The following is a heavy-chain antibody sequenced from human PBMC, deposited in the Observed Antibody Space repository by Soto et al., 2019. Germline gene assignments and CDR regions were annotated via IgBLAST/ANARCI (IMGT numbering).Heavy chain of an antibody. D-gene: IGHD1-26*01. V-gene: IGHV4-30-4*01. J-gene: IGHJ3*02. CDR2: IYYSGST. CDR3: ARDIRWELLDEGDDAFDI. CDR1: GGSISSGDYY. Sequence: QVQLQESGPGLVKPSQTLSLTCTVSGGSISSGDYYWSWIRQPPGKGLEWIGYIYYSGSTYYNPSLKSRVTITVDTSKKQFSLKLSSVTAADTAVYYCARDIRWELLDEGDDAFDIWGQGTMVTVSS.